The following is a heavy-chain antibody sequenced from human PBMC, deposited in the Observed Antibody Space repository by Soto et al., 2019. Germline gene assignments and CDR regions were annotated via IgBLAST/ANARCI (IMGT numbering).Heavy chain of an antibody. CDR2: IKQDGSEK. D-gene: IGHD3-16*01. V-gene: IGHV3-7*01. CDR1: GFTFSSYW. J-gene: IGHJ6*03. CDR3: ARAISVRGDYIWGSYYYYYMDV. Sequence: PGGSLRLSCAASGFTFSSYWMSWVRQAPGKGLEWVANIKQDGSEKYYVDSVKGRFTISRDNAKNSLYLQMNSLRAEDTAVYYCARAISVRGDYIWGSYYYYYMDVWGKGTTVTVSS.